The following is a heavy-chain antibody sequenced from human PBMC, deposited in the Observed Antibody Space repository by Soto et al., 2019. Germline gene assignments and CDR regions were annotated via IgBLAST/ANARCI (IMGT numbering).Heavy chain of an antibody. J-gene: IGHJ4*02. D-gene: IGHD2-21*01. CDR2: IIPLFGTA. Sequence: QVQLVHSGAEVKKPGSSVKVSCKASGVTFSSETISWVRQAPGQGLELVGGIIPLFGTATYAQKFQGRVTIAADESTSTLYIQLVSLRSDDTAVYYCANEFGDNPASPFGSWGQGTLVNVS. CDR1: GVTFSSET. V-gene: IGHV1-69*01. CDR3: ANEFGDNPASPFGS.